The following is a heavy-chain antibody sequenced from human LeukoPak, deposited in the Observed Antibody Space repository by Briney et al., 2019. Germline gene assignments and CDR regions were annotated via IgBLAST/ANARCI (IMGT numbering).Heavy chain of an antibody. CDR3: ARYYCSSTSCYVRSAFDI. CDR2: IKQDGSEK. CDR1: GFTFSSYW. J-gene: IGHJ3*02. V-gene: IGHV3-7*01. D-gene: IGHD2-2*01. Sequence: GGSLRLSCAASGFTFSSYWMSWVRQAPGKGLEWVANIKQDGSEKYYVDSVKGRFTTSRDNAKNSLYLQMNSLRAEDTAVYYCARYYCSSTSCYVRSAFDIWGQGTMVTVSS.